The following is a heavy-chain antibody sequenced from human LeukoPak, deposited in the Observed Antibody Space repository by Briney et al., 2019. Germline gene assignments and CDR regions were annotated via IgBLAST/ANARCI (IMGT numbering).Heavy chain of an antibody. CDR3: ARDGASSSGYYGWFDP. V-gene: IGHV4-59*01. D-gene: IGHD3-22*01. CDR1: GGSIRSYY. Sequence: SDTLSLTCTVSGGSIRSYYWSWIRQPPGKGLEWIGYIYYSGSTNYNPSLKSRVTTSVDTSKNQFSLKLSSVTAADTAVYYCARDGASSSGYYGWFDPWGQGTLVTVSS. J-gene: IGHJ5*02. CDR2: IYYSGST.